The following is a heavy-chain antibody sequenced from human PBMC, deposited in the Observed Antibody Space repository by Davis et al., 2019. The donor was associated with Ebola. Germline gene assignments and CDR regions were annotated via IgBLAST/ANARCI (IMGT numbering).Heavy chain of an antibody. Sequence: GSLRLSCTVSGASISSRSYYWGWLRQPPGKGLEWVGSFSYGDNTHYYNPSLRSRVTISVETSRNQFSLKLSSATAADTAVYYCSRPWYSGTYYDAYDIWGQGTMVAVSS. V-gene: IGHV4-39*01. CDR2: FSYGDNT. CDR1: GASISSRSYY. D-gene: IGHD1-26*01. CDR3: SRPWYSGTYYDAYDI. J-gene: IGHJ3*02.